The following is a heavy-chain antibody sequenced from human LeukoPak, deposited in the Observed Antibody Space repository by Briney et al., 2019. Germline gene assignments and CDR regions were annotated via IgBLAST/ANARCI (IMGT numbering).Heavy chain of an antibody. J-gene: IGHJ4*02. Sequence: PGGSLRLSCAASGLRINNYAMHWVRQAPGKGLEWVAILWSNGNTRFYADSVKGRFTISRDTSTNTHYLHMDSLRVEDTAVYHCVRDSPHWTLDYWGQGTLVTVSS. CDR3: VRDSPHWTLDY. D-gene: IGHD1-1*01. V-gene: IGHV3-33*01. CDR2: LWSNGNTR. CDR1: GLRINNYA.